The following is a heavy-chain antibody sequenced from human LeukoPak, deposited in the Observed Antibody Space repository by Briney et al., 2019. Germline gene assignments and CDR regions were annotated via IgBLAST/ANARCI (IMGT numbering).Heavy chain of an antibody. D-gene: IGHD6-13*01. CDR1: GFTFSSYA. V-gene: IGHV3-30*04. CDR3: ARERIAAVGTGWFDP. J-gene: IGHJ5*02. CDR2: ISYDGRNK. Sequence: GRSLRLSCAASGFTFSSYAIHWVRQALGKGLDWVAVISYDGRNKYYADSVKGRFTISRDNSKNTLYLQINSLRAEDTAVYYCARERIAAVGTGWFDPWGQGTLVTVSS.